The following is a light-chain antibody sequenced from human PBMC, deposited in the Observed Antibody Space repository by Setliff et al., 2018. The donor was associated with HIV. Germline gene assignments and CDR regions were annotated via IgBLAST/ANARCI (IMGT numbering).Light chain of an antibody. J-gene: IGLJ1*01. V-gene: IGLV2-14*03. CDR2: DVS. CDR1: SSDVGGYNY. Sequence: QSALTQPASVSGSPGQSITISCTGTSSDVGGYNYVSWYQQHPGKAPKLRIYDVSNRPSGVSNRFSGSKSGNTASLTISGLQAEDEADYYCSSYTSTSTLVVFGTGTKAHRP. CDR3: SSYTSTSTLVV.